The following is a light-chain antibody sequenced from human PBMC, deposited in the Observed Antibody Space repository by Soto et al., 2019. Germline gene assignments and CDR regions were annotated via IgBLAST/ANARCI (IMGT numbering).Light chain of an antibody. CDR2: GAS. CDR1: QSVSNN. CDR3: QQYNSWPLT. V-gene: IGKV3-15*01. J-gene: IGKJ4*01. Sequence: EIVMTQSPAILSVSPGDRATLSCRAGQSVSNNLAWYQQKPGQTPRLVIYGASNRATGVPARFSGSGSGTEFTLTISSLQSEDFAVYYCQQYNSWPLTFGGGTKVEIK.